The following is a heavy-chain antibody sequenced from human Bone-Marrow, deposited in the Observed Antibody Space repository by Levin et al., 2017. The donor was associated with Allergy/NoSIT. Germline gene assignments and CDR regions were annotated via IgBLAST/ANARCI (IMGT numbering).Heavy chain of an antibody. CDR3: AKGDSSAVYLI. V-gene: IGHV1-8*01. Sequence: PTASVKVSCKASGYTFTNFDINWVRRATGQGLEWMGWMNPKNGAAGYAQKFQGRVTMTRDLSITTAYMELSSLTSDDTAEYYCAKGDSSAVYLIWGQGTVVTVSS. J-gene: IGHJ3*02. CDR1: GYTFTNFD. CDR2: MNPKNGAA. D-gene: IGHD5/OR15-5a*01.